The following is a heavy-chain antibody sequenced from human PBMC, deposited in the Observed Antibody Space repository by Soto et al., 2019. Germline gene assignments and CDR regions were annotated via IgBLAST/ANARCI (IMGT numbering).Heavy chain of an antibody. V-gene: IGHV3-7*01. CDR3: ARDER. J-gene: IGHJ4*02. CDR2: IKQDGSEK. CDR1: GFSFSRYW. Sequence: PGGSLRLSCAASGFSFSRYWMSWVRQAPGQGLEWVANIKQDGSEKKYVDSVKGRFTISRDNAKNSLYLQMNSLRAEDTAVYYCARDERWGQGTPVTVSS.